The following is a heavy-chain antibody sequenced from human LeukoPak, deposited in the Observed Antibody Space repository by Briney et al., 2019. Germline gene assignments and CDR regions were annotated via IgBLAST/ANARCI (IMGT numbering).Heavy chain of an antibody. Sequence: SETLSLTCAVYGGSFNDYYWNWIRQPQGKGLEWIGYIYYSGSTNYNPSLKSRVTISVDTSKNQFSLKLSSVTAADTAVYYCARGVDPDTAMHDYWGQGTLVTVSS. CDR1: GGSFNDYY. J-gene: IGHJ4*02. CDR3: ARGVDPDTAMHDY. D-gene: IGHD5-18*01. CDR2: IYYSGST. V-gene: IGHV4-59*01.